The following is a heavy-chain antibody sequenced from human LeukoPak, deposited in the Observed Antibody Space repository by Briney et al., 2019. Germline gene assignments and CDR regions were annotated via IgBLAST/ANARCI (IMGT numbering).Heavy chain of an antibody. V-gene: IGHV1-2*02. CDR1: GYTFTGYY. J-gene: IGHJ4*02. CDR3: ARGPRITGTTSPCKN. Sequence: ASVKVSSKASGYTFTGYYMHWVRQAPGQGLEWMGWINPNSGGTNYAQKFQGRVTMTRDTSISTAYMELSRLRSDDTAVYYCARGPRITGTTSPCKNWGQGTLVIVSS. D-gene: IGHD1-7*01. CDR2: INPNSGGT.